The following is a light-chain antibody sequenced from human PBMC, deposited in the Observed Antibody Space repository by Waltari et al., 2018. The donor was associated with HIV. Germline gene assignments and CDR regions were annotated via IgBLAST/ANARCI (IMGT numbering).Light chain of an antibody. Sequence: QSVLTQPPSASGTPGQRLTISCSGSSSNIGSNYVYWSPHLPGTTPKLLIYRDTQRPSSVPDRFSGSKSGTSASLAISGLRSEDDADYYCAAWDDSLSPHVVFGAGTKLTVL. J-gene: IGLJ2*01. CDR1: SSNIGSNY. V-gene: IGLV1-47*01. CDR3: AAWDDSLSPHVV. CDR2: RDT.